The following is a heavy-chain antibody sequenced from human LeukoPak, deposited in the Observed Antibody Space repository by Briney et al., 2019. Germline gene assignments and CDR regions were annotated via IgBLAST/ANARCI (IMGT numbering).Heavy chain of an antibody. CDR1: GFTFSNYG. Sequence: GGSLRLSCAASGFTFSNYGLSWVRQAPGKGLEWVSAISGNSGSTYYADSVKGRFTISRENSKNTLYLQMSSLRAEDTAVYYCARGGIGDTGGYYLFVYWGQGTRVTVSS. CDR2: ISGNSGST. CDR3: ARGGIGDTGGYYLFVY. V-gene: IGHV3-23*01. J-gene: IGHJ4*02. D-gene: IGHD3-22*01.